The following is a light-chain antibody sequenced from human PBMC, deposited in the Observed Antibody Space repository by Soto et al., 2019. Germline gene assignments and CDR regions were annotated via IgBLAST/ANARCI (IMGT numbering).Light chain of an antibody. V-gene: IGKV3-11*01. CDR2: DAS. CDR3: QQRRNWPPVYT. CDR1: QSVSSD. J-gene: IGKJ2*01. Sequence: EIVLTQSPATLSLSQGERATLSCRASQSVSSDVSWYQQKPGQAPRLLIYDASSRATGIPARFSGSGSGTALTLTKSRLEAKDFALECCQQRRNWPPVYTFGQGTKLEIK.